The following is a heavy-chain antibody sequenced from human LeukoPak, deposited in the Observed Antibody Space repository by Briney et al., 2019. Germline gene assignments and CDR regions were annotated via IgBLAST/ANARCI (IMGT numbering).Heavy chain of an antibody. CDR1: GYTFTSYG. CDR3: ARAADNYDILTGYQLDY. Sequence: SVKVSCKASGYTFTSYGISWVRQAPGQGLEWMGGIIPIFGTANYAQKFQGRVTITADESTSTAYMELSSLRSEDTAVYYCARAADNYDILTGYQLDYWGQGTLVTVSS. J-gene: IGHJ4*02. V-gene: IGHV1-69*13. CDR2: IIPIFGTA. D-gene: IGHD3-9*01.